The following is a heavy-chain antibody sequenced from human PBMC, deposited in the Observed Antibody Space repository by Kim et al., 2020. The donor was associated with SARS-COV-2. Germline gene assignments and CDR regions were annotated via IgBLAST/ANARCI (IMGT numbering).Heavy chain of an antibody. D-gene: IGHD3-16*02. Sequence: ASVKVSCKASGYTFTNHAINWVRQAPGRGLEWMGWINTDTGSPTYAPDFTGRFVFSLDTSVSTAYLQLSSLKAEDTALYYCARVVWGGYRYIDSWGQGT. CDR1: GYTFTNHA. CDR2: INTDTGSP. J-gene: IGHJ4*02. V-gene: IGHV7-4-1*02. CDR3: ARVVWGGYRYIDS.